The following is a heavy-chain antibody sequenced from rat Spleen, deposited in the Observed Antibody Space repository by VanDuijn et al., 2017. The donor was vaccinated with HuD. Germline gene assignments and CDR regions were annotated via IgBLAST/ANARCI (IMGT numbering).Heavy chain of an antibody. CDR1: GYSITSNY. Sequence: EVQLQESGPGLVKPSQSLSLTCSVTGYSITSNYWGWIRKFPGNKMEWMGYISYSGSTSYNPSLKSRISITRDTSKNQFFLQVNSVTTEDTATYYCARSRYNNYYFDYWGQGVMVAVSS. CDR2: ISYSGST. V-gene: IGHV3-1*01. D-gene: IGHD1-10*01. J-gene: IGHJ2*01. CDR3: ARSRYNNYYFDY.